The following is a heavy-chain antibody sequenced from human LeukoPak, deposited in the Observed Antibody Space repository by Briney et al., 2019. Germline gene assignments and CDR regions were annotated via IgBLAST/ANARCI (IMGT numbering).Heavy chain of an antibody. V-gene: IGHV3-33*01. D-gene: IGHD6-13*01. CDR3: ARTAAGAFFFDC. J-gene: IGHJ4*02. CDR2: IWYDGSNK. Sequence: GRSLRLSCAASGFTFSSYGMHWVRQAPGKGLEWVAVIWYDGSNKYYADPVKGRFTISRDNSKNTLYLQMNSLRAEDTAVYYCARTAAGAFFFDCWGQGTLVTVSS. CDR1: GFTFSSYG.